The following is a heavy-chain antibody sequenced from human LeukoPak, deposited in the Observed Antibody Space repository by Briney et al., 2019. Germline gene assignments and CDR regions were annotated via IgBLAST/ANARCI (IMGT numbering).Heavy chain of an antibody. J-gene: IGHJ4*02. V-gene: IGHV4-31*03. CDR2: IYYSGST. Sequence: SETLSLTCTVSGGSISSGGSYWSWIRQHPGKGLEWIGYIYYSGSTYYNPSLKSRVTISVDTSKNQFSLKLSSVTAADTAVYYCARAFPFADYYDSSGPESDFDYWGQGTLVTVSS. CDR3: ARAFPFADYYDSSGPESDFDY. CDR1: GGSISSGGSY. D-gene: IGHD3-22*01.